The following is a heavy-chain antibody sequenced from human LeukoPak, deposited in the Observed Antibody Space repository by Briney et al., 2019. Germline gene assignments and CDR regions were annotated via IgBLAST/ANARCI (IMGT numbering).Heavy chain of an antibody. D-gene: IGHD1-26*01. CDR2: IGGST. Sequence: GGSLRLSCAGSGFSFSNAWMSWVRQAPGKGLEWVSGIGGSTYYRDSVKGRFTISRDNSKNTLYLQMNSLRVEDTAVYYCAISSGSYDYWGQGTLVTVSS. CDR1: GFSFSNAW. J-gene: IGHJ4*02. V-gene: IGHV3-53*01. CDR3: AISSGSYDY.